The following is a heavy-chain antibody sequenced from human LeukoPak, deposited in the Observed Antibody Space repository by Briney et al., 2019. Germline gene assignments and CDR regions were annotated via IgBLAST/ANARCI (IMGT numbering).Heavy chain of an antibody. CDR3: AKGKWSYSSSSGDC. CDR1: GGSISSYY. D-gene: IGHD6-13*01. V-gene: IGHV4-4*07. J-gene: IGHJ4*02. CDR2: IYTSGST. Sequence: SETLSLTCTVSGGSISSYYWSWIRQPAGKGLEWIGRIYTSGSTNYNPSLKSRVTMSVDTSKNQFSLKLSSVTAADTAVYYCAKGKWSYSSSSGDCWGQGTLVTVSS.